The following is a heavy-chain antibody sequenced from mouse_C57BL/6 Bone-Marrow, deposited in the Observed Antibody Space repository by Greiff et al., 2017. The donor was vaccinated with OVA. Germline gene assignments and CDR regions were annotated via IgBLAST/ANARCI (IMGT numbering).Heavy chain of an antibody. CDR2: IYPGNSDT. CDR1: GYTFTSYW. CDR3: TRNYMRAWFAY. J-gene: IGHJ3*01. D-gene: IGHD2-12*01. V-gene: IGHV1-5*01. Sequence: EVQLQQSGTVLARPGASVKMSCKTSGYTFTSYWMHWVKQRPGQGLEWIGAIYPGNSDTSYNQKFKGKAKLTAVTADSTAYMELSSLTNEDSAVYYCTRNYMRAWFAYWGQGTLVTVSA.